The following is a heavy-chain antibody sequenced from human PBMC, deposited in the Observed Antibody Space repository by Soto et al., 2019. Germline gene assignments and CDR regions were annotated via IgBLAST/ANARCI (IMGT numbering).Heavy chain of an antibody. V-gene: IGHV4-34*01. J-gene: IGHJ6*03. D-gene: IGHD2-2*01. Sequence: SETLSLTCAVYGGSFSGYYWSWIRQPPGKGLEWIGEINHSGSTNYNPSLKSRVTISVDTSKNQFSLKLSSVTAADTAVYYCARGRGVVVPAAMRRYYYYMDVWGKGTTVTVSS. CDR1: GGSFSGYY. CDR2: INHSGST. CDR3: ARGRGVVVPAAMRRYYYYMDV.